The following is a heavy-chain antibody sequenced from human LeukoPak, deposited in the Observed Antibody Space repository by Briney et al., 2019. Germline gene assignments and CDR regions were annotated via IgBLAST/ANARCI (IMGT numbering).Heavy chain of an antibody. CDR2: ITGSSSFI. D-gene: IGHD3/OR15-3a*01. J-gene: IGHJ4*02. Sequence: GGSLRLSCAACGFTFSTYTMNWVRQAPGKGLEWVSSITGSSSFIYYADSVKGRFTISRDNAKNSLYLQMNSLRAEDTAVYYCARVSGTWTFDYWGQGTLVTVSS. CDR3: ARVSGTWTFDY. V-gene: IGHV3-21*01. CDR1: GFTFSTYT.